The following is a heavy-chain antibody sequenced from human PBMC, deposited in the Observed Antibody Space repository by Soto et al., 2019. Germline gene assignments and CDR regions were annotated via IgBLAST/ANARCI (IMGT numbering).Heavy chain of an antibody. D-gene: IGHD4-17*01. CDR2: IIPIFGTA. CDR3: ARADYGGNSAPFDY. J-gene: IGHJ4*02. Sequence: QVQLVQSGAEVKKPGSSVKVSCKASGGTFSSYAISWVRQAPGQGLEWMGGIIPIFGTANYAQKFQGSVTITADESTSTAYLELSSLRSEDTAVYYCARADYGGNSAPFDYWGQGTLVTVSS. V-gene: IGHV1-69*01. CDR1: GGTFSSYA.